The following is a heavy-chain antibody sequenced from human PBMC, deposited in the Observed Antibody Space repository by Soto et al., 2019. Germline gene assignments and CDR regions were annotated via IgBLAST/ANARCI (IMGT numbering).Heavy chain of an antibody. Sequence: SSETLSLTCTVSGGSISSGGYYWNWIRQHPGKGLEYIGYIYYSGSTYYNPSLNTRLTLSADTSKNQLSLKLRSVTAADTAVYFCARGAPYYDGGTYYKQIDLWGQGISVTVSS. D-gene: IGHD3-22*01. CDR1: GGSISSGGYY. CDR2: IYYSGST. J-gene: IGHJ5*02. CDR3: ARGAPYYDGGTYYKQIDL. V-gene: IGHV4-31*03.